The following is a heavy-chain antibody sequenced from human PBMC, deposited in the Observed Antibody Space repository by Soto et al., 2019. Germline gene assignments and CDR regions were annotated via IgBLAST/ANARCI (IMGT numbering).Heavy chain of an antibody. D-gene: IGHD6-19*01. CDR1: GFTFSSYA. CDR3: ARDLDRYSSGWYVGY. J-gene: IGHJ4*02. Sequence: HPGGSLRLSCAASGFTFSSYAMHWVRQAPGKGLEWVAVISYDGSNKYYADSVKGRFTISRDNSKNTLYLQMNSLRAEDTAVYYCARDLDRYSSGWYVGYWGQGTLVTVSS. V-gene: IGHV3-30-3*01. CDR2: ISYDGSNK.